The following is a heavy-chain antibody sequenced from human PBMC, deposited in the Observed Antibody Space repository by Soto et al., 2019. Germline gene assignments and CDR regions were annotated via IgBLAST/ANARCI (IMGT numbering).Heavy chain of an antibody. Sequence: SETLSLTCTVSGGSISSYYWSWIRQPPGKGLEWIGYIYYSGSTNYNPSLKSRATISVDTSKNQFSLKLSSVTAADTAVYYCARARPRYGDYLPPYYFDYWGQGTLVTVSS. CDR1: GGSISSYY. J-gene: IGHJ4*02. D-gene: IGHD4-17*01. CDR3: ARARPRYGDYLPPYYFDY. V-gene: IGHV4-59*01. CDR2: IYYSGST.